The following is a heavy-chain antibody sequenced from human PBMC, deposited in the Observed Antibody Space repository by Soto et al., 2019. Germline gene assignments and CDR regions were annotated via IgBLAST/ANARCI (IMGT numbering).Heavy chain of an antibody. CDR2: ISAYNGNT. CDR3: ARDLRYYGSGSYYNPINYYYGMDV. CDR1: GYTFTSYG. V-gene: IGHV1-18*01. D-gene: IGHD3-10*01. Sequence: ASVKVSCKASGYTFTSYGISWVRQAPGQRLEWMGWISAYNGNTNYAQKLQGRVTMTTDTSTSTAYMELRSLRSDDTAVYYCARDLRYYGSGSYYNPINYYYGMDVWGQGTTVTVSS. J-gene: IGHJ6*02.